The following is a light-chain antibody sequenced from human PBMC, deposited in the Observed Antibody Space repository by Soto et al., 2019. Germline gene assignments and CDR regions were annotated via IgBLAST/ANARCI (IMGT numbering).Light chain of an antibody. CDR3: QHSYTIPYT. CDR2: AAS. J-gene: IGKJ2*01. Sequence: DIQMTQSPSSLSASVGDRVTITCRASQTISTYLNWYQQKPGKAPKLLIYAASSLQTGVPSRFSGSGSWTDFTLTISSLQPEDFATYYCQHSYTIPYTFGQGTKLEIK. V-gene: IGKV1-39*01. CDR1: QTISTY.